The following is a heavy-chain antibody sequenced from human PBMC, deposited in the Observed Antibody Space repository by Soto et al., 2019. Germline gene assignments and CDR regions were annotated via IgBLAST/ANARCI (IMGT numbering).Heavy chain of an antibody. CDR2: IYTSGST. J-gene: IGHJ3*02. Sequence: PSETLSLTCTVSGGSISSYYWSWIRQPAGKGLEWIGRIYTSGSTNYNPSLKSRVTMSVDTSKNQFSLKLSSVTAADTAVYYCARGWGVGTRDAFDIWGQGTMVTVSS. CDR3: ARGWGVGTRDAFDI. D-gene: IGHD1-26*01. CDR1: GGSISSYY. V-gene: IGHV4-4*07.